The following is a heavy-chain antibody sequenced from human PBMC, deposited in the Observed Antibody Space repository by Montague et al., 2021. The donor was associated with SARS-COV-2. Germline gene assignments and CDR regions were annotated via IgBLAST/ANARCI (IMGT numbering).Heavy chain of an antibody. Sequence: SVRLSCAASGFTFSSYWMHWVRQAPGKGLVWVSRINSDGSNTSYADSVKGRFTISRDNAKNTLYLQMNSLRAEDTAVYYCARGEYSGYDFPSGMDVWGQGTTVTVSS. CDR3: ARGEYSGYDFPSGMDV. V-gene: IGHV3-74*01. CDR1: GFTFSSYW. J-gene: IGHJ6*02. D-gene: IGHD5-12*01. CDR2: INSDGSNT.